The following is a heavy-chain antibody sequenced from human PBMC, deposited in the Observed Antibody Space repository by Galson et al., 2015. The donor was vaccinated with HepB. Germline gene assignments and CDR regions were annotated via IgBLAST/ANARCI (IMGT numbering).Heavy chain of an antibody. J-gene: IGHJ3*02. V-gene: IGHV3-11*01. CDR3: ARDRMITFGGVIVLPDAFDI. CDR1: GFTFSDYY. CDR2: ISSSGSTI. D-gene: IGHD3-16*02. Sequence: SLRLSCAASGFTFSDYYMSWIRQTPGKGLEWVSYISSSGSTIYYADSVKGRFTISRDNAKNSLYLQMNSLRAEDTAVYYCARDRMITFGGVIVLPDAFDIWGQGTMVTVSS.